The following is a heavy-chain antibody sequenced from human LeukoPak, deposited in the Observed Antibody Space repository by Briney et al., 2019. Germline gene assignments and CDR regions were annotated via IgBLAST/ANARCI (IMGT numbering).Heavy chain of an antibody. CDR3: AKGGGDCCFDY. V-gene: IGHV3-23*01. CDR2: ISGSGGSGGST. CDR1: GFTFSNYA. Sequence: GASLRLSCAASGFTFSNYAMSWVRQAPGKGLEWVSAISGSGGSGGSTYYADSVKGRFTISRDNSKNTLWLQMNSLRAEDTAVYYCAKGGGDCCFDYWGQGTLVTVSS. J-gene: IGHJ4*02. D-gene: IGHD2-21*02.